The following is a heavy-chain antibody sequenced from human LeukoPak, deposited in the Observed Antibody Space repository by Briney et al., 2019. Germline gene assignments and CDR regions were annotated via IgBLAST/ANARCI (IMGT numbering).Heavy chain of an antibody. CDR2: INHSGST. CDR3: ASFIAVAGTGGDY. V-gene: IGHV4-34*01. J-gene: IGHJ4*02. Sequence: PSETLPLTCAVYGGSFSGYYWSWIRQPPGKGLEWIGEINHSGSTNYNPSLKSRVTISVDTSKNQFSLKLSSVTAADTAVYYCASFIAVAGTGGDYWGQGTLVTVSS. D-gene: IGHD6-19*01. CDR1: GGSFSGYY.